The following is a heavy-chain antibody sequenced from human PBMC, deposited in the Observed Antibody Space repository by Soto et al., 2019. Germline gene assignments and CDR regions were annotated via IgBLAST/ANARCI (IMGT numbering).Heavy chain of an antibody. CDR3: ARLGYCSGGSCYGPLYYFDY. Sequence: SETLSLTCTVSGGSISSSSYYWGWIRQPPGKGLEWIGSIYYSGSTYYNPSLKSRVTISVDTSKNQFSLKLSSVTAADTAVYYCARLGYCSGGSCYGPLYYFDYWGQGTLVTVSS. J-gene: IGHJ4*02. V-gene: IGHV4-39*01. D-gene: IGHD2-15*01. CDR2: IYYSGST. CDR1: GGSISSSSYY.